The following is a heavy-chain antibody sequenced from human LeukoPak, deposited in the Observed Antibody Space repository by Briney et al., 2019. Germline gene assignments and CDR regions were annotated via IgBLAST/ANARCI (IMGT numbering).Heavy chain of an antibody. CDR3: TTALWFGEPDDY. V-gene: IGHV3-15*01. CDR2: IKSKTDGGTT. J-gene: IGHJ4*02. CDR1: GFIFTNYW. Sequence: PGGSLRLSCAASGFIFTNYWMSWVRQAPGKGLEWVGRIKSKTDGGTTDYAAPVKGRFTISRDDSKNTLYLQMNSLKTEDTAVYYCTTALWFGEPDDYWGQGTLVTVSS. D-gene: IGHD3-10*01.